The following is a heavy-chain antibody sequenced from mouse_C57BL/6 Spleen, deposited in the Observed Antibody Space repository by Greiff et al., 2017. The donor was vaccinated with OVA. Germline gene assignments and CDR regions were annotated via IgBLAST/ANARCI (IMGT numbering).Heavy chain of an antibody. CDR3: ARGGYDGYWYAMDY. V-gene: IGHV1-78*01. CDR1: GYTFTDHT. Sequence: VQGVESDAELVKPGATVKISCKVSGYTFTDHTIHWMKQRPEQGLEWIGYIYPRDGSTKYNEKFKGKATLTADKSSSTAYMQLNSLTSEDSAVYFCARGGYDGYWYAMDYWGQGTSVTVSS. D-gene: IGHD2-3*01. CDR2: IYPRDGST. J-gene: IGHJ4*01.